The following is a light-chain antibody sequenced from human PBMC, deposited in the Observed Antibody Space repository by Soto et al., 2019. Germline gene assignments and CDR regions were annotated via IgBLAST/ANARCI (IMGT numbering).Light chain of an antibody. CDR1: VLPKQY. CDR3: QSADSSGTYPYV. CDR2: KDT. Sequence: SYELTQPPSVSVSPGQTARITCSGDVLPKQYAYWYQQKPGQAPVLVIYKDTQRPSGIPERFSGSGSGTTVTLTISGVQAEDEADYYCQSADSSGTYPYVFGTGTKVTVL. V-gene: IGLV3-25*02. J-gene: IGLJ1*01.